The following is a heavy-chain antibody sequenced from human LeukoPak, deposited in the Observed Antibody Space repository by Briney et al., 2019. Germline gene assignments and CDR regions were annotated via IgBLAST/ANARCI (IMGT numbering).Heavy chain of an antibody. D-gene: IGHD2-2*01. J-gene: IGHJ6*02. V-gene: IGHV4-59*08. CDR3: ARHESWRAAMRAPRSMDV. CDR1: GGSISSYY. Sequence: PSQTLSLTCTVSGGSISSYYWSWIRQPPGKGLEWIGYIYYSGSTNYNPSLKSRVTISVDTSKNQFSLKLSSVTAADTAVYYCARHESWRAAMRAPRSMDVWGQGTTVTVSS. CDR2: IYYSGST.